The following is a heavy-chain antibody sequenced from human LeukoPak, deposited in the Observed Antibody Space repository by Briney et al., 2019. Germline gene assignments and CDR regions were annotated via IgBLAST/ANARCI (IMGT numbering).Heavy chain of an antibody. CDR1: GFTFSSYG. V-gene: IGHV3-30*18. D-gene: IGHD6-19*01. J-gene: IGHJ4*02. CDR3: AKGAAVAGFDY. CDR2: ISYDGSNK. Sequence: GGSLRLCCAASGFTFSSYGMHWVRQAPGKGLEWVAVISYDGSNKYYADSVKGRFTISRDNSKNTLYLQMNSLRAEDTAVYYCAKGAAVAGFDYWGQGTLVTVSS.